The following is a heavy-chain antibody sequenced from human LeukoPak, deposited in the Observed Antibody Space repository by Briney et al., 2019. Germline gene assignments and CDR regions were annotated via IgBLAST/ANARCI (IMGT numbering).Heavy chain of an antibody. Sequence: SETLSLTCTVSGGSISSYYWSWIRQPPGKGLEWIGYIYYSGSTNYNPSLKSRVTISVDTSKNQFSLKLSSVTAADTAVYYCARDLIDAFEIWGQGTMVTVSS. CDR3: ARDLIDAFEI. CDR2: IYYSGST. J-gene: IGHJ3*02. V-gene: IGHV4-59*01. CDR1: GGSISSYY.